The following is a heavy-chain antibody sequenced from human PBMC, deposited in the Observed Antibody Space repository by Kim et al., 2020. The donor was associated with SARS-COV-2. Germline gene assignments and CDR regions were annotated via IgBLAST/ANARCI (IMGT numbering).Heavy chain of an antibody. V-gene: IGHV4-59*01. Sequence: YNPSLKSRVTISVDTSKNQCALKRSSVTAADTAVYYCARDDYDFSHWFDPWGQGTLVTVSS. CDR3: ARDDYDFSHWFDP. J-gene: IGHJ5*02. D-gene: IGHD3-3*01.